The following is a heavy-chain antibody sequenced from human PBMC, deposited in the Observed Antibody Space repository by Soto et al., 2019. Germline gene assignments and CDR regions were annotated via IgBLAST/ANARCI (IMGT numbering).Heavy chain of an antibody. V-gene: IGHV1-3*01. CDR2: INAGNGNT. D-gene: IGHD3-22*01. Sequence: GASVKVSCKASGYTFTSYAMHWVRQAPGQRLEWKGWINAGNGNTKYSQKFQGRVTITRDTSASTAYMELSSLRSEDTAVYYCARGPSYYDSSGLVDYWGQGTLVTVSS. CDR3: ARGPSYYDSSGLVDY. J-gene: IGHJ4*02. CDR1: GYTFTSYA.